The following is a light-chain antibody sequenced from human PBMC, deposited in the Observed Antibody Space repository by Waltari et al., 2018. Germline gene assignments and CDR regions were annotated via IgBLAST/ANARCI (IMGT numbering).Light chain of an antibody. V-gene: IGLV1-44*01. J-gene: IGLJ3*02. CDR2: GDT. CDR3: AGWDDSLNGPV. CDR1: LSNIQRNT. Sequence: QSVLTQPPSASGTPGQRVTISCSGSLSNIQRNTANWYRQLPATAPKLLIYGDTQRPSGVPDRFSGSKSGTSASLAISGLQSADEADYYCAGWDDSLNGPVFGGGTKLTVL.